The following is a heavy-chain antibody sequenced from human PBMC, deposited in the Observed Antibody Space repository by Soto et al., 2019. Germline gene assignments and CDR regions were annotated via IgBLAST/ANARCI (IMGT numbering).Heavy chain of an antibody. D-gene: IGHD2-2*01. CDR1: GYTFTSYG. CDR2: ISAYNGNT. V-gene: IGHV1-18*01. Sequence: QVQLVQSGAEVKKPGASVKVSCKASGYTFTSYGISWVRQAPGQGLEWMGWISAYNGNTNYAQKLQGRVTMTTDTSTSTAYMELRSLRSDDTAVYYCARELGYCISTSCPHTAFDIWGQGTMVTVSS. J-gene: IGHJ3*02. CDR3: ARELGYCISTSCPHTAFDI.